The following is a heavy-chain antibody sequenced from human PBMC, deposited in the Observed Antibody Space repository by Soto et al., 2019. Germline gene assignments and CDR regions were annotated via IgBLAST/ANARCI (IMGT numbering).Heavy chain of an antibody. CDR1: GYIFTAYS. CDR2: VNPSGGST. V-gene: IGHV1-46*01. D-gene: IGHD2-15*01. CDR3: AREENCSDGVCYSEYFQR. Sequence: QVQLVQSGAEVKKPGASVKVSCKASGYIFTAYSMHWVRQAPGQGLEWMGVVNPSGGSTNYAQRFQGRITMARDTSTSTVYMDLKVLTSEDTAVYYCAREENCSDGVCYSEYFQRWGQGTLVTVSS. J-gene: IGHJ1*01.